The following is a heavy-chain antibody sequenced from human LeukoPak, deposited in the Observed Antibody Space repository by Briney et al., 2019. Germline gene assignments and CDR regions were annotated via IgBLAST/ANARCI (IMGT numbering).Heavy chain of an antibody. J-gene: IGHJ4*02. CDR2: TYYSGSA. CDR3: ARSHDHLWGNYPDY. D-gene: IGHD3-16*02. Sequence: SETLSLTCAVSGGSISSYYWSWIRQPPGKGLEWIGYTYYSGSANYSPSLKSRVTMSVDTSKNQFSLRLSSVTAADTAVYYCARSHDHLWGNYPDYWGQGTLVTVSS. V-gene: IGHV4-59*01. CDR1: GGSISSYY.